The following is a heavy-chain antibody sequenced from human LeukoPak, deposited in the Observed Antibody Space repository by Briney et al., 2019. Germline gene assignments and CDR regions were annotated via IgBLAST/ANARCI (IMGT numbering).Heavy chain of an antibody. Sequence: ASVKVSFKASGGTFSIYAISWVRQAPGQGLEWVGRIIPILGVANYAQKFQGRVTITADKSTSTAYMELSSLRSEDTAVYYCAREPDVCSGGSCYLSTPVWFDPWGQGTLVTVSS. CDR1: GGTFSIYA. V-gene: IGHV1-69*10. D-gene: IGHD2-15*01. J-gene: IGHJ5*02. CDR3: AREPDVCSGGSCYLSTPVWFDP. CDR2: IIPILGVA.